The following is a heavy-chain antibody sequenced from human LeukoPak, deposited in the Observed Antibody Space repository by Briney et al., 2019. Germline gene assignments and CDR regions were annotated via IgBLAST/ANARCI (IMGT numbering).Heavy chain of an antibody. D-gene: IGHD3-22*01. CDR3: ARSYYYDSSGYYYPFDY. V-gene: IGHV4-34*01. CDR1: GGSFSGYY. J-gene: IGHJ4*02. Sequence: PSETLSLTCAVYGGSFSGYYWSWIRQPPGKGLEWIGEINQSGSTNYNPSLKSRVTISVDTSKNQFSLKLSSVTAADTAVYYCARSYYYDSSGYYYPFDYWGQGTLVTVSS. CDR2: INQSGST.